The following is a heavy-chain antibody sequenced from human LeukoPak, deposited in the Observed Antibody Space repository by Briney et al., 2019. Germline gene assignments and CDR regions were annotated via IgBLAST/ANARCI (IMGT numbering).Heavy chain of an antibody. CDR3: AISYTASGYYYGVAY. CDR2: IKHDGRDK. CDR1: VFTFNIYW. Sequence: GGSLRLSCAASVFTFNIYWMTWVRQAPGKGLEWVATIKHDGRDKHYVDSVKGRFAISRDNANNSVHLQMNSLRAEDTAVYFSAISYTASGYYYGVAYWGQGTLVSVSS. J-gene: IGHJ4*02. D-gene: IGHD3-22*01. V-gene: IGHV3-7*01.